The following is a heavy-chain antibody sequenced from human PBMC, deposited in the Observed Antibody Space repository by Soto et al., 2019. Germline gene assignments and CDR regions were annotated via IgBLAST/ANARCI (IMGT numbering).Heavy chain of an antibody. CDR2: ISGSGDST. D-gene: IGHD6-19*01. Sequence: EVQLLESGGGLVQPGGSLRLSCAASGFSFSSYAMNWVRQAPGKGLEWVSVISGSGDSTYYADSVKGRFTISRDNPKNTLYXXMXSLRAEDTAVYYCARRSSGWYFDYWGQGTLVIVSS. CDR1: GFSFSSYA. V-gene: IGHV3-23*01. J-gene: IGHJ4*02. CDR3: ARRSSGWYFDY.